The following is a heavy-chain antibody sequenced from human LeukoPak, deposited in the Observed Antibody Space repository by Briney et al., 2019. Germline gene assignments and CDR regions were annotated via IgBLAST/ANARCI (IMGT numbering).Heavy chain of an antibody. CDR2: ISGSGGST. Sequence: GGSLRLSCAASGFTFSSYAMSWFRQAPGKGLEWVSAISGSGGSTYYADSVKGRFTISRDNSKNTLYLQMNSLRAEDTAVYYCAKDEVRYFDWLSAFDIWGQGTMVTVSS. CDR3: AKDEVRYFDWLSAFDI. CDR1: GFTFSSYA. V-gene: IGHV3-23*01. D-gene: IGHD3-9*01. J-gene: IGHJ3*02.